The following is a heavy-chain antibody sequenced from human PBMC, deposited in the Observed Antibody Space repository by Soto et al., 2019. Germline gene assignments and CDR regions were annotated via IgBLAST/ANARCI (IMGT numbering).Heavy chain of an antibody. D-gene: IGHD6-6*01. J-gene: IGHJ6*02. Sequence: GGSLRLSCAASGFTVSSNYMSWVRQAPGKGLEWVSVIYSGGSTYYADSVKGRFTISRDNSKNTLYLQLNSLRAEGTAVYYCAGESGPLTKALYYGMDVWGQGTTVTVSS. CDR3: AGESGPLTKALYYGMDV. CDR2: IYSGGST. V-gene: IGHV3-53*01. CDR1: GFTVSSNY.